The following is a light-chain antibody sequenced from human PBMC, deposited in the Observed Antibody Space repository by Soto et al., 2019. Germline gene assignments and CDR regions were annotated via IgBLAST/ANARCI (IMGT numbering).Light chain of an antibody. CDR2: GAS. CDR1: QSVSSF. V-gene: IGKV3-15*01. CDR3: QQYNNWPPIT. J-gene: IGKJ5*01. Sequence: VLTQSPATLSFSPGEGATLSCRASQSVSSFLAWYQQKPGQTPRLLVYGASSRATGIPDRFSGSGSGTEFTLTISSLQSEDFAVYYCQQYNNWPPITFGQGTRLENK.